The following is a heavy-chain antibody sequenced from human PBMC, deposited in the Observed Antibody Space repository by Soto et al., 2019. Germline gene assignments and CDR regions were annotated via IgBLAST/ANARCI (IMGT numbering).Heavy chain of an antibody. CDR3: GNRRGGGGY. CDR1: GFTVSNNY. D-gene: IGHD3-10*01. CDR2: IYSGGYT. V-gene: IGHV3-53*01. Sequence: EVQLVESGGGLIQPGGSLRLSCAVSGFTVSNNYMSWVRQAPGKGLEGVSVIYSGGYTAYGDSVKGRFTISRDNSKNTQTLQRNGRGAAARAVYFCGNRRGGGGYWGQGTLVTVSS. J-gene: IGHJ4*02.